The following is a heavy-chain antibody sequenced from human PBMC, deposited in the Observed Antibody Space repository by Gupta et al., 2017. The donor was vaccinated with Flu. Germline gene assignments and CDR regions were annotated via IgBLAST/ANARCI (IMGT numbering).Heavy chain of an antibody. CDR1: GFTFSSYS. CDR2: ISSSSSYI. CDR3: ARDRTVGATYDY. Sequence: EVQLVESGGGLVKPGGSLRLSCAASGFTFSSYSMNWVRQAPGKGLEWVSSISSSSSYIYYADSVKGRFTISRDNAKNSLYLQMNSLRAEDTAVYYCARDRTVGATYDYWGQGTLVTVSS. J-gene: IGHJ4*02. V-gene: IGHV3-21*01. D-gene: IGHD1-26*01.